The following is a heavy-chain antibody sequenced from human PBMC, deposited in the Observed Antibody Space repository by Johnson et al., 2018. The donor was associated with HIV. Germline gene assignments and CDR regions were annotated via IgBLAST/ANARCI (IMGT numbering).Heavy chain of an antibody. CDR2: IQPDESEK. CDR1: GFAFNTYW. J-gene: IGHJ3*02. CDR3: ARKGDAFDI. Sequence: VQLVESGGGLVQPGGSLRLSCVVSGFAFNTYWMSWARQAPGKGLEWVANIQPDESEKYYVDSVKGRFTISRDNAKNSLYLQMDSLRAEDTAVYYCARKGDAFDIWCQGTMVIVSS. V-gene: IGHV3-7*05.